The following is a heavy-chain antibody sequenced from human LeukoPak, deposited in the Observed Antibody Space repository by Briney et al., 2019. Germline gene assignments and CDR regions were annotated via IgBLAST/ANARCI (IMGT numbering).Heavy chain of an antibody. CDR2: ISSSGSTI. CDR1: GFTFSDYY. D-gene: IGHD2-15*01. J-gene: IGHJ6*03. Sequence: GGSLRLSCAASGFTFSDYYMSWIRQAPGKGLEWVSYISSSGSTIYYADSVKGRFTISRDNAKNSLYLQMNSLRAEDTALYYCAKGLCSGGSCYSFVMDVWGRGTTVTISS. CDR3: AKGLCSGGSCYSFVMDV. V-gene: IGHV3-11*01.